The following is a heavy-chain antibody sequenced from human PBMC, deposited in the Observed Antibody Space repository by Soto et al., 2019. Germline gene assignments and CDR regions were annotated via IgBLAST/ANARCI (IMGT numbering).Heavy chain of an antibody. Sequence: EVQLVESGGGLVQPGGSLRLSCAASGFTLSSYWMNWVRLAPGKGLEWVANIKQDGSQKNYVDSVKGRFTISRDNATNSLYLQMSSLRAEDTAVYYCMTSVTTHDYWGQGTLVTVSS. D-gene: IGHD4-17*01. CDR1: GFTLSSYW. CDR2: IKQDGSQK. V-gene: IGHV3-7*01. CDR3: MTSVTTHDY. J-gene: IGHJ4*02.